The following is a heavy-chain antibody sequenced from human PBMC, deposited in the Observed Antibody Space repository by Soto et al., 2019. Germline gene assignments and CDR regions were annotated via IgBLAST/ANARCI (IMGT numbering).Heavy chain of an antibody. CDR3: ASYDYGDFDY. D-gene: IGHD4-17*01. CDR1: GFTVSSNY. Sequence: SGGSLRLSCAASGFTVSSNYMSWVRQAPGKGLEWVSVIYSGGSTYYADSVKGRFTISRDNSKNTLYLQMNSLRAEDTAVYYCASYDYGDFDYWGQGTLVTVSS. CDR2: IYSGGST. V-gene: IGHV3-53*01. J-gene: IGHJ4*02.